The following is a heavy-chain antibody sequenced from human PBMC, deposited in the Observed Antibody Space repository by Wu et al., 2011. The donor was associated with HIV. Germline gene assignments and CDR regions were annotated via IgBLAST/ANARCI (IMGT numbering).Heavy chain of an antibody. J-gene: IGHJ5*02. CDR3: ATYTGRSGYYLQYNWFRP. CDR1: LHLYELW. Sequence: QVQLVQSGAEVKKPWGLGEGLLQGFWLHLYELWYQLGATGPGQGLEWMGWISAYKGDTKYEQRFEGRVTMTRDTPISSVYMELSRLRSDDTAVYYCATYTGRSGYYLQYNWFRPLGPGNPGHRLL. D-gene: IGHD3-22*01. V-gene: IGHV1-18*01. CDR2: ISAYKGDT.